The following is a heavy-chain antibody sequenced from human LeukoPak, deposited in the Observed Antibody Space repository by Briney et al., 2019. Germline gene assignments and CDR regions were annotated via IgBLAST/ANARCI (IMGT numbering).Heavy chain of an antibody. J-gene: IGHJ4*02. CDR1: GGSTSRFY. CDR2: TYYTGSN. D-gene: IGHD6-6*01. V-gene: IGHV4-59*08. CDR3: ARHRAYSSASPFDY. Sequence: PETLSLTCAVPGGSTSRFYWSWIRQPPGKGLWCSGYTYYTGSNNYNPRLKSRVTIFVDMSKNQFPLRLSSVTAADTALYYCARHRAYSSASPFDYWGQGALVTVSS.